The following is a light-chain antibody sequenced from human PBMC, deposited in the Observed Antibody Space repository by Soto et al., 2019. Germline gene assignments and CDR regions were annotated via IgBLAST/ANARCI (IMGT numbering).Light chain of an antibody. J-gene: IGKJ4*01. CDR1: QGISSY. V-gene: IGKV1-8*01. Sequence: AIRVTQSPSSFSASTGDRVTITCRASQGISSYLAWYQQRPGKAPKLLIYAASILQSGVPSRFSGSGSGTDFTLTISCLQSEDFATYYCEQYYSYPLTFGGGTKVEIE. CDR3: EQYYSYPLT. CDR2: AAS.